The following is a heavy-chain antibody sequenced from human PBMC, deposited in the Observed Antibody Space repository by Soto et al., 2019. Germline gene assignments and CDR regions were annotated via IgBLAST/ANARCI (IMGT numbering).Heavy chain of an antibody. CDR1: GGSISSSNW. CDR2: IYHSGST. D-gene: IGHD3-22*01. Sequence: QVQLQESGPGLVKPSGTLSLTCAVSGGSISSSNWWSWVRQPPGKGLEWIGEIYHSGSTNYNPSRXXGCTISVAKSXXQXSXXLSSVTAADTAVYYCASLNTYYYDSSGYYPGYFDYWGQGTLVTVSS. V-gene: IGHV4-4*02. J-gene: IGHJ4*02. CDR3: ASLNTYYYDSSGYYPGYFDY.